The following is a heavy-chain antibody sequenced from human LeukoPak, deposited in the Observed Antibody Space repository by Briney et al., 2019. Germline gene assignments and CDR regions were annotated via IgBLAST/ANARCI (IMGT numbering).Heavy chain of an antibody. CDR1: GFTFSSYG. CDR2: IRYDGSNK. V-gene: IGHV3-30*02. CDR3: AKAPPRWDGSGSYYPYYYYYMDV. D-gene: IGHD3-10*01. J-gene: IGHJ6*03. Sequence: GGSLRLSCAASGFTFSSYGMHWVRQAPGKGLEWVAFIRYDGSNKYYADSVKGRFTISRDNSKNTLYLQMNSLRAEDTAVYYCAKAPPRWDGSGSYYPYYYYYMDVWGKGTTVTISS.